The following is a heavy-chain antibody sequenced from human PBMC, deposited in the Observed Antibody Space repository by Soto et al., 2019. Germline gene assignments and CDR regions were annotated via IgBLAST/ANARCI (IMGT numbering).Heavy chain of an antibody. CDR1: GGIFGSYA. D-gene: IGHD2-2*01. V-gene: IGHV1-69*01. CDR2: IIPIPGTA. Sequence: QVQLVQSGAEVKKPGSSVKVSCKASGGIFGSYAISWVRQAPGQGLEWMGGIIPIPGTANYAQKFQGRVTIVADESTSTAYMELSSLRSEDTAVYYCARSQGSSTSLEIYYYYYYGMDVWGQGTTVTVSS. CDR3: ARSQGSSTSLEIYYYYYYGMDV. J-gene: IGHJ6*02.